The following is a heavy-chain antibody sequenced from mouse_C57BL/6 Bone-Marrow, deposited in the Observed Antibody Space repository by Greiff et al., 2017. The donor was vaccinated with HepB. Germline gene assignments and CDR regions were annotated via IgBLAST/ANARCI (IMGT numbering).Heavy chain of an antibody. CDR2: INPSTGGT. J-gene: IGHJ2*01. V-gene: IGHV1-42*01. CDR3: ARKKLEDYFDY. CDR1: GYSFTGYY. D-gene: IGHD1-3*01. Sequence: EVQLQQSGPELVKPGASVKISCKASGYSFTGYYMNWVKQSPGKSLEWIGEINPSTGGTTYNQKFKAKATLTVDKSSSTAYMQLKSLTSEDSAVYYCARKKLEDYFDYWGQGTTLTVSS.